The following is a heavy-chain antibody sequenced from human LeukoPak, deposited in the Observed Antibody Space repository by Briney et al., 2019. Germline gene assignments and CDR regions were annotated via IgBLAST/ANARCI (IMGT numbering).Heavy chain of an antibody. CDR3: ARGWVGTDATIAFDI. Sequence: ASVKVSFKGSGYTFTSYGISWVRQAPGQGLEWMGWINAGNGNTKYSEKFQGRVTITRDTSGSTAYMELSSLRSEDTAVYYCARGWVGTDATIAFDIWGQGTMVTVSS. D-gene: IGHD3-10*01. CDR1: GYTFTSYG. CDR2: INAGNGNT. J-gene: IGHJ3*02. V-gene: IGHV1-3*01.